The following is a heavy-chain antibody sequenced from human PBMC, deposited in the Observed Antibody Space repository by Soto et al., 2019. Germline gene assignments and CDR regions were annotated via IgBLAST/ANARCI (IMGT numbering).Heavy chain of an antibody. J-gene: IGHJ3*02. D-gene: IGHD3-9*01. CDR1: GGSISSYY. CDR2: IYYSGST. Sequence: PSETLSLTCTVSGGSISSYYWSWIRQPPGKGLEWIGYIYYSGSTNYNPSLKSRVTISVDTSKNQFSLKLSSVTAADTAVYYCARSPYYDILTGYYWRAFDIWGQGTMVTVSS. V-gene: IGHV4-59*08. CDR3: ARSPYYDILTGYYWRAFDI.